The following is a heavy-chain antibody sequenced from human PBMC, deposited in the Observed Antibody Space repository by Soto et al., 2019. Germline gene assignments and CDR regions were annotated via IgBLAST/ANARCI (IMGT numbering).Heavy chain of an antibody. Sequence: PSETLSLTCTVSGGSISSGGYYWSWIRQHPGKGLEWIGYIYYSGSTYYNPSLKSRVTISVDTSKNQFSLKLSSVTAADTAVYYCARAGLEWSYNWFDPRAQRTPVTVSS. CDR1: GGSISSGGYY. J-gene: IGHJ5*02. CDR3: ARAGLEWSYNWFDP. V-gene: IGHV4-30-4*08. D-gene: IGHD3-3*01. CDR2: IYYSGST.